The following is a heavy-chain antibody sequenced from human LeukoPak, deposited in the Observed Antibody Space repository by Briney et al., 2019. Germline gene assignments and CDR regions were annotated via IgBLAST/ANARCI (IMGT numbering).Heavy chain of an antibody. Sequence: PGGSLRLSCAASGFTFSGHWMSWVRQAPGKGLEWAGRIREKANNYATAYAASVKGRFTISRDDSKNTAYLQMNSLKTEDTAMYYCTAGSTSGIFGYWGQGILVTVSS. CDR3: TAGSTSGIFGY. D-gene: IGHD2-2*01. V-gene: IGHV3-73*01. J-gene: IGHJ4*02. CDR2: IREKANNYAT. CDR1: GFTFSGHW.